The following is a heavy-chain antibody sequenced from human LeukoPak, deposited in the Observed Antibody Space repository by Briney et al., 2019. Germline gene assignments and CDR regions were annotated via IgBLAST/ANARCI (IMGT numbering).Heavy chain of an antibody. D-gene: IGHD6-6*01. CDR3: ARHNFARPFDY. CDR1: GGSISSSY. J-gene: IGHJ4*02. Sequence: PSETLSLTCTVSGGSISSSYWSWIRQPPGKGLEWIGYIYHSGDTNSNPSLKSRVTISMDTSKNQFSLKLSSVVAADTAVYYCARHNFARPFDYWGQGTLVTVSS. V-gene: IGHV4-59*08. CDR2: IYHSGDT.